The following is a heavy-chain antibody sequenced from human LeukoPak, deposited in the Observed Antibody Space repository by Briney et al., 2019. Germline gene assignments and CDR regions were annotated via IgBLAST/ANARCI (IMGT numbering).Heavy chain of an antibody. J-gene: IGHJ4*02. D-gene: IGHD6-13*01. CDR2: IWYDGSNK. Sequence: GGSLRLSCAASGFTFSSYGMHWVRQAPGKGLEWVAVIWYDGSNKYYADSVKGRFTISRDNSKNTLYLQMNSLRAEDTAVYCCARGGSSWSYYFDYWGQGTLVTVSS. CDR1: GFTFSSYG. CDR3: ARGGSSWSYYFDY. V-gene: IGHV3-33*01.